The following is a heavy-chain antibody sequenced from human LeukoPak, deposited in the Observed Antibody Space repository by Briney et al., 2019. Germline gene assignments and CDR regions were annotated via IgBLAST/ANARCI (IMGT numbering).Heavy chain of an antibody. CDR1: GFTFSSYS. J-gene: IGHJ4*02. CDR2: ISSSSSSI. CDR3: ARGELGFTYYYDSSGYYVIDY. V-gene: IGHV3-21*01. Sequence: GGSLRLSCAASGFTFSSYSMSWVRQAPGRGLEWVSFISSSSSSIYYADSVKGRFTISRDNAKSSLYLQMNSLRVEDTAVYYCARGELGFTYYYDSSGYYVIDYWGQGTLVTVSS. D-gene: IGHD3-22*01.